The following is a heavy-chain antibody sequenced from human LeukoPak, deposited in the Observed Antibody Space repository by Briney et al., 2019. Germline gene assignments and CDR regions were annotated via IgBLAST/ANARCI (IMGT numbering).Heavy chain of an antibody. CDR3: ARHAGSYYTYNFDY. CDR2: IYYGVST. J-gene: IGHJ4*02. V-gene: IGHV4-39*01. D-gene: IGHD3-22*01. Sequence: SETLSLTCTVSGGSISSSSYYWDWIRQPPGKGLEWIGSIYYGVSTYYNPSLKSRVTISVDTSKNQFSLKLSSVTAADTAVYYCARHAGSYYTYNFDYWGQGTLVTVSS. CDR1: GGSISSSSYY.